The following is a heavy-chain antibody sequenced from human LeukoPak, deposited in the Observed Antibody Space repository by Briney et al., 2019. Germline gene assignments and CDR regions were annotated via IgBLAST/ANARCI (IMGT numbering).Heavy chain of an antibody. J-gene: IGHJ4*02. D-gene: IGHD5-18*01. CDR3: ARRRYSYGYLDY. Sequence: SVKVSCKASGGTFSSYAISWVRQAPGQGLEWMGGIIPIFGTANYAQKFQGRVTITTDESTSTAYMELSSLRSEDTAVYYCARRRYSYGYLDYWGQGTLVTVSS. CDR1: GGTFSSYA. V-gene: IGHV1-69*05. CDR2: IIPIFGTA.